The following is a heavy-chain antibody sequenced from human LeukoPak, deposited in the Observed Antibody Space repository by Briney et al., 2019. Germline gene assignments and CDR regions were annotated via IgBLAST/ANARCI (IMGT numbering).Heavy chain of an antibody. Sequence: GGSLRLSCAASGFSLTTYPMNWIRQVPGKGLEWVSHISSDGNTEYYADSVWVRFTMSRDNAKNSLDLHMNSLRTEDTAVYYCARDIVNGPFVTSLESWGQGALVTVSS. V-gene: IGHV3-48*03. CDR1: GFSLTTYP. J-gene: IGHJ4*02. D-gene: IGHD2-8*01. CDR2: ISSDGNTE. CDR3: ARDIVNGPFVTSLES.